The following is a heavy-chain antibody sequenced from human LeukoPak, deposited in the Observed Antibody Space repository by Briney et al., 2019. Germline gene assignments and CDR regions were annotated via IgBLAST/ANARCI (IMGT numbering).Heavy chain of an antibody. CDR2: ISGSGGST. Sequence: TGGSLRLSCAAPGFTFSSYAMSWVRQAPGKGLEWVSAISGSGGSTYYADSVKGRFTVSRDNSKDTLYLQMNSLRAEDTAVYYCARDKRSTVTKYPRDAFDIWGQGTMVTVSS. CDR1: GFTFSSYA. D-gene: IGHD4-17*01. CDR3: ARDKRSTVTKYPRDAFDI. J-gene: IGHJ3*02. V-gene: IGHV3-23*01.